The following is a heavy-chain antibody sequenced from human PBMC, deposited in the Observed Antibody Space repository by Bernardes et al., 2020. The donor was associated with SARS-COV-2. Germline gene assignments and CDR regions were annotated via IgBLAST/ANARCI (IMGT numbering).Heavy chain of an antibody. V-gene: IGHV1-69*04. CDR3: ARDIAPTSAYSSSWYYYGMDV. Sequence: SVKVSCKASGGTFDTYTITWVRQAPGQGLEWMGRIIPILDIANYAQKFQGRVTITADKSTSTAYMELSSLRSEDTAFYYCARDIAPTSAYSSSWYYYGMDVWGQGTTVTVSS. CDR2: IIPILDIA. D-gene: IGHD6-13*01. J-gene: IGHJ6*02. CDR1: GGTFDTYT.